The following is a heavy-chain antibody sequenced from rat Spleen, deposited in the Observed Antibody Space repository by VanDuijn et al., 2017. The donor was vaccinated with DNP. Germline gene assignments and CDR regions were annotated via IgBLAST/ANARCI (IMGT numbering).Heavy chain of an antibody. CDR1: GYTFTTYY. D-gene: IGHD4-3*01. CDR3: ARYNSGWFAY. J-gene: IGHJ3*01. Sequence: QVQLQQSGAELAKPDSSVKISCKASGYTFTTYYISWIKQTTGQGLEYIGYINMGSGGTNYNEKFKGKATLPVDKSSSTAFMQLSSLTPDDSAVYYCARYNSGWFAYWGQGTLVTVSS. V-gene: IGHV1-43*01. CDR2: INMGSGGT.